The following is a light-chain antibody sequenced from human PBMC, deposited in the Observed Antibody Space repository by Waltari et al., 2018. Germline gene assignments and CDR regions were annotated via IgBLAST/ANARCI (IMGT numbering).Light chain of an antibody. V-gene: IGLV1-44*01. CDR2: YNN. J-gene: IGLJ3*02. CDR3: ASWDDGLNGWV. Sequence: QSVLTQAPSASGTPGQRVIISCSGSSSNIGNNPVNWYQQVPGTAPKLLIFYNNEGPSGVPYLRSGSKSGTSASLAISGLQSEDEADYYCASWDDGLNGWVFGGGTRLTVL. CDR1: SSNIGNNP.